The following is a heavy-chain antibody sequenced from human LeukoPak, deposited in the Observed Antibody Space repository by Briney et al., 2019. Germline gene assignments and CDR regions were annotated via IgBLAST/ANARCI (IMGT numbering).Heavy chain of an antibody. CDR1: GDSVSSNNAA. V-gene: IGHV6-1*01. D-gene: IGHD6-6*01. Sequence: SQTLSLTCAISGDSVSSNNAAWNWIRQSPSSGLEWLGRTYYRSKWYNDYAVSVNSRITINPDTSKNQFSLQLNFVTPEDTAVYSCARIAYNSSPSGGQGTLVTVSS. J-gene: IGHJ4*02. CDR3: ARIAYNSSPS. CDR2: TYYRSKWYN.